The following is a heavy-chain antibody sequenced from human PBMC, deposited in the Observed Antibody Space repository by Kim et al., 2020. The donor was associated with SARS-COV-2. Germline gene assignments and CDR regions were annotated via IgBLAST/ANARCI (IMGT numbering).Heavy chain of an antibody. V-gene: IGHV4-39*01. CDR1: GGSINRSNYY. CDR2: VYYTGTT. J-gene: IGHJ5*01. CDR3: ARHEDNYDDSRGYYFD. Sequence: SETLSLTCSVSGGSINRSNYYWGWLRQSPGKGLEWIGSVYYTGTTYHNPSLQSRVTISVDTSRNQFFLSLSSVTAADTAVYYCARHEDNYDDSRGYYFD. D-gene: IGHD3-22*01.